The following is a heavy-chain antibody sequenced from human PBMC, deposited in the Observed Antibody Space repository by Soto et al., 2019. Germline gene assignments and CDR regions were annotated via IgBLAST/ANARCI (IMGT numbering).Heavy chain of an antibody. V-gene: IGHV3-23*01. CDR2: ITDNGDKT. CDR1: GFTFSSYA. J-gene: IGHJ4*02. D-gene: IGHD3-3*01. CDR3: AKGLAFGVLINFDY. Sequence: EVQLLESGGNLVQPGGSLRLSCAASGFTFSSYAMSWVRQAPGKGLEWVSAITDNGDKTYYADSVKGRFIVSRDNSKNTLYLQMNNLRAEDRAVYYCAKGLAFGVLINFDYWGRGTLVTVSS.